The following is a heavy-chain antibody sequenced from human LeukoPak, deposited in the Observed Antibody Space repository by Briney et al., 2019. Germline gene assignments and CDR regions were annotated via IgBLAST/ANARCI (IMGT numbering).Heavy chain of an antibody. CDR2: INHSGST. CDR1: GGSFSGYY. V-gene: IGHV4-34*01. CDR3: ARRRRELLYYYYYMDV. Sequence: NASETLSLTCAVYGGSFSGYYWSWIRQPPGKGLEWIGEINHSGSTNYNPSLKSRVTISVDTSKNQFSLKLSSVTAADTAVYYCARRRRELLYYYYYMDVWGKGTTVTISS. J-gene: IGHJ6*03. D-gene: IGHD1-26*01.